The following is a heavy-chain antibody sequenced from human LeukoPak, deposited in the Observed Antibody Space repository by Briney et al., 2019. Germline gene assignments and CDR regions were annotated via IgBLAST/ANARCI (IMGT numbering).Heavy chain of an antibody. CDR1: GGSISSYY. D-gene: IGHD5-12*01. V-gene: IGHV4-59*08. Sequence: KTSETLSLTCTVSGGSISSYYWNWIRQPPGKGLEWIGYISYSGSTNYNPSLKSRVTISVDTSKNQFSLKLSSVTAADTAVYYCARSSSQWLRLHYWGQGTLVTVSS. J-gene: IGHJ4*02. CDR3: ARSSSQWLRLHY. CDR2: ISYSGST.